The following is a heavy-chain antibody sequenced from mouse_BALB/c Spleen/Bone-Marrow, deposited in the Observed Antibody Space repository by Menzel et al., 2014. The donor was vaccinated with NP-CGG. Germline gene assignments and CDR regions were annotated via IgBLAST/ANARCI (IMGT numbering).Heavy chain of an antibody. CDR1: GFTFSSFG. V-gene: IGHV5-17*02. CDR2: INSGSGTI. Sequence: VQLKDSGGGLVQPGGSRKLSCAASGFTFSSFGMHWVRQAPEKGLEWVAYINSGSGTIYYADTVKGRFTISRDNPKNTLFLQMTSLRSEDTAMYYCARFYYGSSYKNWYFDVWGAGTTVTVSS. CDR3: ARFYYGSSYKNWYFDV. J-gene: IGHJ1*01. D-gene: IGHD1-1*01.